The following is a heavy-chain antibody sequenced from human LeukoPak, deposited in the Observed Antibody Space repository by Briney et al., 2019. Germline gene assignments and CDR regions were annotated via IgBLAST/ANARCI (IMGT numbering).Heavy chain of an antibody. CDR2: IIPILGIA. CDR1: GYTFTSYD. V-gene: IGHV1-69*04. CDR3: ARYDYGDSGDAFDI. D-gene: IGHD4-17*01. J-gene: IGHJ3*02. Sequence: ASVKVSCKASGYTFTSYDINWVRQATGQGLEWMGRIIPILGIANYAQKFQGRVTITADKSTSTAYMELSSLRSEDTAVYYCARYDYGDSGDAFDIWGQGTMVTVSS.